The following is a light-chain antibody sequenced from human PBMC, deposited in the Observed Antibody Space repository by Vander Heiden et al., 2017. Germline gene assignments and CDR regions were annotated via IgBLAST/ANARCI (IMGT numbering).Light chain of an antibody. Sequence: DIVMTQSPLSLPVTPGESASISCRSSQSLLQTNGYSHLEWYLQKPGQSPQLLISLGSIRASGVPDRFTGSASGTDFILKISRVEAEDAGVYFCMQARHTPWTFGRGTKVEIK. CDR3: MQARHTPWT. CDR2: LGS. CDR1: QSLLQTNGYSH. V-gene: IGKV2-28*01. J-gene: IGKJ1*01.